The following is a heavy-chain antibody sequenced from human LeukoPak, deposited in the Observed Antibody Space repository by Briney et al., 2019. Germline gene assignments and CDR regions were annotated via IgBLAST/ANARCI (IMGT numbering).Heavy chain of an antibody. Sequence: QPGGSLRLSCSVSGFTLEDFAMHWVRQAPGKGLEWVAQISWDSVTIRYADSVKGRFTISRDNAKKSLYLQMNSLRAEDTAVYYCARGARPIAMRNYFDYWGQGTLVTVSS. D-gene: IGHD2-21*01. J-gene: IGHJ4*02. CDR1: GFTLEDFA. CDR2: ISWDSVTI. V-gene: IGHV3-9*01. CDR3: ARGARPIAMRNYFDY.